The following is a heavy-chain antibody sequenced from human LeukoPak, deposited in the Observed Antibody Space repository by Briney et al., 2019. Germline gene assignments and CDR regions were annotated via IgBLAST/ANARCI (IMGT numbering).Heavy chain of an antibody. D-gene: IGHD2-2*01. CDR2: IIPIFGTA. CDR1: GGTFSSYA. J-gene: IGHJ5*02. Sequence: GASVKVSCKTSGGTFSSYAISWVRQAPGQGLEWMGGIIPIFGTANYAQKFQGRVTITTDESTSTAYMELSSLRSEDTAVYYCGREKYAGANCFDLWGQETRVRVS. CDR3: GREKYAGANCFDL. V-gene: IGHV1-69*05.